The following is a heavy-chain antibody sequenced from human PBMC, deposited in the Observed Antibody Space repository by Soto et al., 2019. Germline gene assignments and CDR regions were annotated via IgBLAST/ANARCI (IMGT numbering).Heavy chain of an antibody. D-gene: IGHD7-27*01. V-gene: IGHV4-34*01. Sequence: SETLSLTCAVYGGSFSGYYWSWIRQPPGKGLEWIGEINHSGSTNYNTSLKSRVTITVDTSKNQSSLKLSLVTAADTAVYYCARGLTGADAFDIWGQGTMVTVSS. J-gene: IGHJ3*02. CDR2: INHSGST. CDR1: GGSFSGYY. CDR3: ARGLTGADAFDI.